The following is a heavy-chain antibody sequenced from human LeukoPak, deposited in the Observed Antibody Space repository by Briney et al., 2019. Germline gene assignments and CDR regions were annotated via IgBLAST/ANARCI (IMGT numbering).Heavy chain of an antibody. Sequence: SVKVSCKASGGTFSSYAISWVRQAPGQGLEWMGRIIPIFGTPNYAQKFQGRVTITTDESTSIAYMELSSLRSEDTAVYYCARNVYYYDSSGYYWGLFDYWGQGTLVTVSS. J-gene: IGHJ4*02. V-gene: IGHV1-69*05. CDR1: GGTFSSYA. D-gene: IGHD3-22*01. CDR2: IIPIFGTP. CDR3: ARNVYYYDSSGYYWGLFDY.